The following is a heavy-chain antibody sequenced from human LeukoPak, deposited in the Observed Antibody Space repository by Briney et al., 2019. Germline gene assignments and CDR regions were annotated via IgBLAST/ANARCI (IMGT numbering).Heavy chain of an antibody. CDR3: ARARFFGVVIQSFDY. D-gene: IGHD3-3*01. CDR2: IYYSGST. V-gene: IGHV4-59*12. J-gene: IGHJ4*02. Sequence: SETLSLTCTVSGGSISSYYWSWIRQPPGKGLEWIGYIYYSGSTNYNPSLKSRVTISVDKSKNQFSLKLSSVTAADTAVYYCARARFFGVVIQSFDYWGQGTLVTVSS. CDR1: GGSISSYY.